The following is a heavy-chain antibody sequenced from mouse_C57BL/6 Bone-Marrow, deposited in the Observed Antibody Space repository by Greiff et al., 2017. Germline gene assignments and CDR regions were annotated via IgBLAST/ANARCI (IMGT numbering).Heavy chain of an antibody. CDR3: AVDSSGYGWFAY. CDR1: GYTFTSYW. J-gene: IGHJ3*01. V-gene: IGHV1-55*01. CDR2: IYPGSGST. D-gene: IGHD3-2*02. Sequence: QVQLKQPGAELVKPGASVKMSCKASGYTFTSYWITWVKQRPGQGLEWIGDIYPGSGSTNYNEKFKSKATLTVDTSSSTAYMQLSSLTSEDSAVYYCAVDSSGYGWFAYWGQGTRVTVSA.